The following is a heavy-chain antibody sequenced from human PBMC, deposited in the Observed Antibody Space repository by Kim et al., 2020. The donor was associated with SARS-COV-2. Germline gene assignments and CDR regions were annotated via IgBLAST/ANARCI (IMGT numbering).Heavy chain of an antibody. V-gene: IGHV3-23*01. CDR3: AKGLPSDAFEI. CDR1: GFTFSTCA. D-gene: IGHD3-16*01. CDR2: IRGSGRDT. Sequence: GGSLRHSCAAAGFTFSTCAMTWVRQAPGRGLEWVSAIRGSGRDTYYADSVKGRFTISRDNSENTLYMHMNSLRIEDTAMYYCAKGLPSDAFEIWGQGTTVTVSS. J-gene: IGHJ3*02.